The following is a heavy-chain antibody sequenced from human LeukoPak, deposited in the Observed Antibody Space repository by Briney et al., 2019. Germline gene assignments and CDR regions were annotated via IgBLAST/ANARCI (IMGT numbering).Heavy chain of an antibody. V-gene: IGHV4-59*01. Sequence: SETLSLTCTVSGGSISSYYWSWIRQPPGKGLEWIGNIYYSGSTNYNPSLKSRVTISVDTSKNQFSLKLNSVTAADTAVYYCAREVGESYFDYWGQGALVTVSS. CDR2: IYYSGST. D-gene: IGHD2-2*01. CDR3: AREVGESYFDY. J-gene: IGHJ4*02. CDR1: GGSISSYY.